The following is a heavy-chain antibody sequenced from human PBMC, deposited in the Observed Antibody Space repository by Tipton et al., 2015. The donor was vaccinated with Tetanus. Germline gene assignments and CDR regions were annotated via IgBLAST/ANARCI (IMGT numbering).Heavy chain of an antibody. CDR3: ARVDYGDYGSVDY. CDR2: ISSSSSTI. Sequence: SLRLSCAASGFIFSSYGIHWVRQAPGKGLEWVSYISSSSSTIYYADSVKGRFTISRDNAKNSLYLQMNSLRDEDTAVYYCARVDYGDYGSVDYWGQGTLVTVSS. V-gene: IGHV3-48*02. J-gene: IGHJ4*02. D-gene: IGHD4-17*01. CDR1: GFIFSSYG.